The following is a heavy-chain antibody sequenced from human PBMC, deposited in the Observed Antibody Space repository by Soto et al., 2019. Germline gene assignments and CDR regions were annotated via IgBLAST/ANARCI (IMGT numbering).Heavy chain of an antibody. D-gene: IGHD3-3*01. CDR1: GYTFTSYA. Sequence: ASVKVSCKASGYTFTSYAIHWVRQAPGQRLEWMGWINAGNGNTKYSQKFQGRVTITRDTSASTAYMELSSLRSQDTAVYYCARVLGVAKGDYWGQGTRVTVS. V-gene: IGHV1-3*01. CDR2: INAGNGNT. CDR3: ARVLGVAKGDY. J-gene: IGHJ4*02.